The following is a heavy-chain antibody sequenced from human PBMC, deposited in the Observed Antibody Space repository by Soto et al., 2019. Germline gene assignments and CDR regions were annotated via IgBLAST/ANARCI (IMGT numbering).Heavy chain of an antibody. CDR2: IRPYNGNT. CDR3: ATPTVTTLNAFQH. V-gene: IGHV1-18*01. CDR1: GYTFTSYG. D-gene: IGHD4-17*01. J-gene: IGHJ1*01. Sequence: ASVKVSCKASGYTFTSYGISWVRQAPGQGLEWMGWIRPYNGNTNYAQKLQGRVTMTTDTSTSTAYMELRSLRSDDTAVYYCATPTVTTLNAFQHWGQGTLVTVSS.